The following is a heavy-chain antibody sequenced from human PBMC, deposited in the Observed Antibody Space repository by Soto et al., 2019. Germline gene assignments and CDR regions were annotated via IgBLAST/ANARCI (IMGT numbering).Heavy chain of an antibody. D-gene: IGHD6-19*01. CDR3: ARSLYTSGLYSFDF. Sequence: ASVKVSCKATGYSLTGYYMHWVRQAPGQGLEWMGLINPNSGGTNYAQKFQGRVTMTSDASISTVYMGLTSLTSDDTAVYYCARSLYTSGLYSFDFWGQGTLVTVSS. V-gene: IGHV1-2*02. CDR1: GYSLTGYY. J-gene: IGHJ4*02. CDR2: INPNSGGT.